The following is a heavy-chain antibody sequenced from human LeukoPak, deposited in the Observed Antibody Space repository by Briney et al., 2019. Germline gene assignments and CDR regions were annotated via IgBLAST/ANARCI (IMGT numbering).Heavy chain of an antibody. D-gene: IGHD5/OR15-5a*01. V-gene: IGHV1-2*06. CDR1: GYTFTGYY. J-gene: IGHJ4*02. Sequence: ASVKVSCKASGYTFTGYYMHWVRQAPGQGLEWMGRINPNSGGTNYAQKFQGRVTTTRDTSISTAYMELSRLRSDDTAVYYCARAGSTIIESDYWGQGTLVTVSS. CDR3: ARAGSTIIESDY. CDR2: INPNSGGT.